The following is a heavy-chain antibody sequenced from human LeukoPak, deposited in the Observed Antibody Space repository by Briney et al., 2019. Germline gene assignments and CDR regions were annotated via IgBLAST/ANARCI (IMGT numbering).Heavy chain of an antibody. Sequence: SETLSLTCTVSGGSVTSGSHYWTWIRQPPGKGLEWIGYMHYSGTTNYNPSLKSRVTTSVDTSKNQFSLRLNSVTAADTAVYYCARQYYYDTSGETGRIDYWGQGTMVTVSS. CDR3: ARQYYYDTSGETGRIDY. V-gene: IGHV4-61*01. D-gene: IGHD3-22*01. J-gene: IGHJ4*02. CDR2: MHYSGTT. CDR1: GGSVTSGSHY.